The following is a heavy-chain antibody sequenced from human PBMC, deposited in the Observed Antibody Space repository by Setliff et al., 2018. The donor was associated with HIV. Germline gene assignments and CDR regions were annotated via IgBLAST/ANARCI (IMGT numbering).Heavy chain of an antibody. Sequence: GASVKVSCKASGDTFNSHAISWVRQAPGQGLEWMGGIIPIFGTPNYAQKFKGRLTITADESTSTVYMELSSLRSEDTAVYYCARDLGYCSTTSCYSGGVLDYWGQGTLVTVSS. V-gene: IGHV1-69*13. CDR3: ARDLGYCSTTSCYSGGVLDY. CDR2: IIPIFGTP. D-gene: IGHD2-2*01. CDR1: GDTFNSHA. J-gene: IGHJ4*02.